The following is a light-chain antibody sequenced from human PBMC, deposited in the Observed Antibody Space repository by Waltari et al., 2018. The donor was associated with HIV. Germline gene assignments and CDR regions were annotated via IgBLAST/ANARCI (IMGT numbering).Light chain of an antibody. CDR2: EVT. Sequence: QSALTQPASVSGSPGQSITISCTGATTDIDPYKYLPWYQQHPAKAPKLIILEVTTRPPGVSPRFSGSKSGNTASLTISGLQAEDEADYYCSSTTTNSGLVFGGGTKVTVL. CDR1: TTDIDPYKY. J-gene: IGLJ3*02. V-gene: IGLV2-14*03. CDR3: SSTTTNSGLV.